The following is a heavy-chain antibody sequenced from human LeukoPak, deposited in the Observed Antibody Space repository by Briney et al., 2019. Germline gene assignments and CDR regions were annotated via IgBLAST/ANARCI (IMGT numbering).Heavy chain of an antibody. J-gene: IGHJ4*02. Sequence: GGSLRLSCAASGFTVSSDYMSWVRQAPGKGLEWVLVIYSGGSTYYADSVKGRFTISRDNSKNTLYLQMNSLRAEDTAVYYCAREKYYYDSSGYYYLYYFDYWGQGTLVTVSS. CDR1: GFTVSSDY. V-gene: IGHV3-53*01. CDR3: AREKYYYDSSGYYYLYYFDY. D-gene: IGHD3-22*01. CDR2: IYSGGST.